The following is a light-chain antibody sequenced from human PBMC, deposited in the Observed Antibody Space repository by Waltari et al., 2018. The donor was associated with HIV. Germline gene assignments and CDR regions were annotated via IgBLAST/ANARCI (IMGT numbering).Light chain of an antibody. J-gene: IGLJ1*01. CDR1: SSDVGAYNY. CDR2: DVN. V-gene: IGLV2-11*01. Sequence: QSALTQPRSVSGSPGQSVTISCTGTSSDVGAYNYVSWYQQHPGKAPKLMIYDVNKRPSGVPDRFSGSKSGNTASLNISGLRAEDESDYYCCSYAGIWGVFGTGTKVTVL. CDR3: CSYAGIWGV.